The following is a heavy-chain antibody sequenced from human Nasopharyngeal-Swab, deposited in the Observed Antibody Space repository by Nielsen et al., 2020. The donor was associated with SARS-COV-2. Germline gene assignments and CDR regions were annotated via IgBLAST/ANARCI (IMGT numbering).Heavy chain of an antibody. Sequence: SATLSLTCTVSGGSISSSSYYWGWIRQPPGEGLEWIGSIYYSGSTYYNPSLKSQITISVDTAKNKFSLKLSSVTAADTAVYYCARLTVLLWFGEPTYMDVWGKGTTVTVSS. CDR3: ARLTVLLWFGEPTYMDV. J-gene: IGHJ6*03. CDR1: GGSISSSSYY. D-gene: IGHD3-10*01. CDR2: IYYSGST. V-gene: IGHV4-39*01.